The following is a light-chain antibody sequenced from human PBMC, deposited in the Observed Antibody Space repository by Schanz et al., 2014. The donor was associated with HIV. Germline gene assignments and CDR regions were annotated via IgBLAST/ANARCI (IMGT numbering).Light chain of an antibody. CDR2: EDD. CDR3: QSYDGNNAGV. V-gene: IGLV6-57*04. CDR1: SGSIADNS. Sequence: NFMLTQPHSVSASPGETATISCTRSSGSIADNSVQWYQQRPGTAPTTIIYEDDHRASGVPDRFSGSLDYSSNSASLIISGLRTEDDCDYYCQSYDGNNAGVFGGGTKLTVL. J-gene: IGLJ3*02.